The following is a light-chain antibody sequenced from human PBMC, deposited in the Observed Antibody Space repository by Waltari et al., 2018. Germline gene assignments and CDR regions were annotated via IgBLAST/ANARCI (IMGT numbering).Light chain of an antibody. Sequence: SPLSLPVTPGEPASISCSSSQSLLHVNGYNYLDWYLQKPGQSPQLLIYLGSNRASGVPDRFSGSGSGTDFTLKISRVEAEDVGVYYCMQALQTPLTFGGGTKVEIK. CDR2: LGS. CDR3: MQALQTPLT. V-gene: IGKV2-28*01. CDR1: QSLLHVNGYNY. J-gene: IGKJ4*01.